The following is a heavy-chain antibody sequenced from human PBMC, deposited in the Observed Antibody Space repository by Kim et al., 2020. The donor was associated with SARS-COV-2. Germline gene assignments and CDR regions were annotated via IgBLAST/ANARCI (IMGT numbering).Heavy chain of an antibody. V-gene: IGHV4-59*13. CDR3: ARDYSIGGFRSGFYY. CDR2: IYYSGST. Sequence: SETLSLTCTVSGGSISSYYWSWIRQAPGKGLVWIGYIYYSGSTNYNPSLESRVTITVDTSKNQFSLMLSTVTAADTAVFYCARDYSIGGFRSGFYYWGQG. D-gene: IGHD1-26*01. CDR1: GGSISSYY. J-gene: IGHJ4*02.